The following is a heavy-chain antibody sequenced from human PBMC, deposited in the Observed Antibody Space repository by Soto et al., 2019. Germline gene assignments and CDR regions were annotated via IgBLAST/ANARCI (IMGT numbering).Heavy chain of an antibody. CDR2: IYPGDSDT. CDR1: GYSFTSYW. V-gene: IGHV5-51*01. D-gene: IGHD3-22*01. Sequence: PRESLKISCKGSGYSFTSYWIGWVRQMPGKGLEWMGIIYPGDSDTRYSPSFQGQVTISADKSISTAYLQWSSLTASDTAMYYCARQYYYDSSGYFPGYWGQGSLVTGSS. CDR3: ARQYYYDSSGYFPGY. J-gene: IGHJ4*02.